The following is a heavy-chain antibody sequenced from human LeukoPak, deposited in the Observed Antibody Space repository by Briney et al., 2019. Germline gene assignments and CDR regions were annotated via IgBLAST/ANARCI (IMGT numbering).Heavy chain of an antibody. V-gene: IGHV3-21*01. CDR2: ISSSSSYI. CDR1: GFTFSSYS. J-gene: IGHJ4*02. CDR3: ARRGCSSTSCYGRPYYFDY. D-gene: IGHD2-2*01. Sequence: GGSLRLSCAASGFTFSSYSMNWVRQAPGKGLEWVSSISSSSSYIYYADSVKGRFTISRDNAKNSLYLQMNSLRAEDTAVYYCARRGCSSTSCYGRPYYFDYWGQGTLVTVSS.